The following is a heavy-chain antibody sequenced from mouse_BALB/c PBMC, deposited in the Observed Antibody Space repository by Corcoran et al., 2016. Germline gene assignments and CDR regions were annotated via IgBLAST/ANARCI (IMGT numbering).Heavy chain of an antibody. J-gene: IGHJ1*01. Sequence: EVQLKQSGAGLVKPGASGKLSCTASGFNIIDTYMHWVKQRPEQGLEWIGRIDPANGNTKYDPKFQGKATITADTSSNTAYLQLSSLTSEDTAVYYCARWDWYFDVWGAGTTVTVSS. CDR2: IDPANGNT. V-gene: IGHV14-3*02. CDR3: ARWDWYFDV. CDR1: GFNIIDTY.